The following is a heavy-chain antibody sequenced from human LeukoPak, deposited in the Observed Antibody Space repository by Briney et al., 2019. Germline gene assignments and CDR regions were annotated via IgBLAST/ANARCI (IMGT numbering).Heavy chain of an antibody. V-gene: IGHV4-34*01. CDR2: INHSGST. CDR3: ASGYWFDP. CDR1: GGSISSGGYS. J-gene: IGHJ5*02. Sequence: SETLSLTCAVSGGSISSGGYSWSWIRQPPGKGLEWIGEINHSGSTNYNPSLKSRVTISVDTSKNQFSLKLSSVTAADTAVYYCASGYWFDPWGQGTLVTVSS.